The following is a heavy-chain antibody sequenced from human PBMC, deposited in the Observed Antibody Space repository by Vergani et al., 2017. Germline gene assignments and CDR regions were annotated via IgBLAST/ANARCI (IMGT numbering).Heavy chain of an antibody. Sequence: EVQLLESGGGLVQPGGSLRLSCAASGFTFSSYAMSWVRQAPGKGLEWVSAISGSGGSTYYADSVKGRFTISRDNSKNTLDLQMNSLRAEDTAVYYCAKGRRRGVGANPFDYWGQGTLVTVSS. D-gene: IGHD1-26*01. CDR3: AKGRRRGVGANPFDY. V-gene: IGHV3-23*01. J-gene: IGHJ4*02. CDR1: GFTFSSYA. CDR2: ISGSGGST.